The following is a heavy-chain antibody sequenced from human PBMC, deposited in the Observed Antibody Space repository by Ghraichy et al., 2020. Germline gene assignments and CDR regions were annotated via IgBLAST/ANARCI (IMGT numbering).Heavy chain of an antibody. D-gene: IGHD6-19*01. V-gene: IGHV3-13*01. CDR1: GFTFSSYD. CDR3: ARALQWLVPGDYYYGMDV. J-gene: IGHJ6*02. Sequence: GESLNISCAASGFTFSSYDMHWVRQATGKGLEWVSAIGTAGDTYYPGSVKGRFTISRENAKNSLYLQMNSLRAGDTAVYYCARALQWLVPGDYYYGMDVWGQGTTVTVSS. CDR2: IGTAGDT.